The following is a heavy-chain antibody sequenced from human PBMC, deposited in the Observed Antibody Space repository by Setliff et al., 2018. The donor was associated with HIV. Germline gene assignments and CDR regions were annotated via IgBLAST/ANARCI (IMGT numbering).Heavy chain of an antibody. CDR2: MNQGGTT. Sequence: SSETLSLTCSVYGTSFSDHYWSWVRQTPGKGLEWIGEMNQGGTTNYNPSLKSRVTMSIDTSERQFSLKLTSVTAADTAVYYCVRWYYCVSGACYRADYWGQGTMVTVSS. CDR3: VRWYYCVSGACYRADY. J-gene: IGHJ4*02. D-gene: IGHD2-21*02. CDR1: GTSFSDHY. V-gene: IGHV4-34*01.